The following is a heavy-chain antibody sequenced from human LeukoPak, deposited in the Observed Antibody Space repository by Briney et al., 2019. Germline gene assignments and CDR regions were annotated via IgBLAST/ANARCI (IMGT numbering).Heavy chain of an antibody. CDR3: ARDWVYKIDY. CDR1: GFTFSSYV. Sequence: GGSLRLSCETAGFTFSSYVMHWVRRTPGKGLVWVSRISHDGFISYADSVKGRFTISRDNAKNTLILQMNSLRTEDTAVYYCARDWVYKIDYWGRGTLVTVSS. CDR2: ISHDGFI. D-gene: IGHD5-24*01. V-gene: IGHV3-74*01. J-gene: IGHJ4*02.